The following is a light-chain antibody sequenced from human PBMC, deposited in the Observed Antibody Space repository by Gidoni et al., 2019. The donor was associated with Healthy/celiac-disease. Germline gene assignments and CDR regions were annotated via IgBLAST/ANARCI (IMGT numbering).Light chain of an antibody. CDR1: KSGDKY. Sequence: SYELTQPPSVSVSPGQTASITCSGDKSGDKYACWYQQKPGQSPVLVIYQDNKRPSGIPERFSGSNSGNTATLTISGTQAMDEADYYCQAWDSSTGEVFGGGTKLTVL. CDR3: QAWDSSTGEV. J-gene: IGLJ2*01. V-gene: IGLV3-1*01. CDR2: QDN.